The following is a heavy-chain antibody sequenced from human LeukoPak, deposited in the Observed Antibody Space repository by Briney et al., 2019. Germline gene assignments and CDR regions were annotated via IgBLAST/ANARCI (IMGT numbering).Heavy chain of an antibody. CDR2: ISGSGGST. CDR1: GFTFSSYA. D-gene: IGHD2-2*02. Sequence: GGSLRLSCAASGFTFSSYAMSWVRQAPGKGLEWVSAISGSGGSTYYADSVKGRFTISRDNSKNTLYLQMNSLRAEDTAVYYCARDEYCSSTSCYTGLANYWGQGTLSPSPQ. J-gene: IGHJ4*02. CDR3: ARDEYCSSTSCYTGLANY. V-gene: IGHV3-23*01.